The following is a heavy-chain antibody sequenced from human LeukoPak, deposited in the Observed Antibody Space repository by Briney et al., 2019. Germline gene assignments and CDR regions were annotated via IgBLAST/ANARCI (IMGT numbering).Heavy chain of an antibody. V-gene: IGHV4-59*01. J-gene: IGHJ3*02. CDR2: IYYSGST. D-gene: IGHD3-22*01. Sequence: PSETLSLTCTVSGGSISSYYWSWIRQPPGKGLEWIGYIYYSGSTNYNPSLKSRVTISVDTSKNQFSLKLSSVTAADTAVYYCARDFNYDSSGYYYRGGAFDIWGQGTMVTVSS. CDR3: ARDFNYDSSGYYYRGGAFDI. CDR1: GGSISSYY.